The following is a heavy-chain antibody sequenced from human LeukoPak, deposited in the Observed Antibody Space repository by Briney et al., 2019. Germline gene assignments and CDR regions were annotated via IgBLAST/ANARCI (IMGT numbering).Heavy chain of an antibody. CDR2: IYYSGST. CDR3: ARGKGARSSWSY. Sequence: SETLSLTCTVSGVSIRSGSYYWSWIRQPPGKGLEWIGYIYYSGSTNYNPSLKSRVTISVDTSKNRFSLKLSSVTAADTAVYYCARGKGARSSWSYWGQGTLVTVSS. J-gene: IGHJ4*02. V-gene: IGHV4-61*01. D-gene: IGHD6-13*01. CDR1: GVSIRSGSYY.